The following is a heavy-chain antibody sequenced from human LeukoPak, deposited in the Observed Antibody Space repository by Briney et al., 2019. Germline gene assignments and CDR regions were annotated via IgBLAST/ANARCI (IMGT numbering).Heavy chain of an antibody. CDR3: ARDLFWWPNVPWQNWFDP. CDR2: ISSSSSYI. Sequence: GGSLRLSCAASGFTFSSYSMNWVRQAPGKGLEWVSSISSSSSYIYYADSVKGRFTISRDNAKNSLYLQMNSLRAEDTAVYYCARDLFWWPNVPWQNWFDPWGQRTLVTVSS. D-gene: IGHD2-21*01. CDR1: GFTFSSYS. V-gene: IGHV3-21*01. J-gene: IGHJ5*02.